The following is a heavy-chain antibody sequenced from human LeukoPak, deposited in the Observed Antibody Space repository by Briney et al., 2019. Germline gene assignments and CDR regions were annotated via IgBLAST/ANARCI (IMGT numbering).Heavy chain of an antibody. D-gene: IGHD3-22*01. CDR1: GFTFCSYS. V-gene: IGHV3-21*01. CDR2: ISSSSSYI. Sequence: GGSLRLSCAASGFTFCSYSMNWVRQAPGKGLEWVSSISSSSSYIYYADSVKGRFTISRDNAKNSLYLQMNSLGAEDTAVYYCARDYRRYYYDSSGYYPGDYWGQGTLVTVSS. J-gene: IGHJ4*02. CDR3: ARDYRRYYYDSSGYYPGDY.